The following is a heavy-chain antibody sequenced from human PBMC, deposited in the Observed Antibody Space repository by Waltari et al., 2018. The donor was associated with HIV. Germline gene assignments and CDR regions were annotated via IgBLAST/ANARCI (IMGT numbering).Heavy chain of an antibody. Sequence: QLVESGGGVVQPGGSLRLSCAASGFTFTTYAMHWVRQAPGKGLEWVAFVRYDGSNKYYADSVKDRFTISRDNSKNTLYLQMNSLRADDTAVYYCARDPSPPILYDILTGYYFDYWGQGTLVTVSS. V-gene: IGHV3-30*02. CDR3: ARDPSPPILYDILTGYYFDY. J-gene: IGHJ4*02. CDR1: GFTFTTYA. D-gene: IGHD3-9*01. CDR2: VRYDGSNK.